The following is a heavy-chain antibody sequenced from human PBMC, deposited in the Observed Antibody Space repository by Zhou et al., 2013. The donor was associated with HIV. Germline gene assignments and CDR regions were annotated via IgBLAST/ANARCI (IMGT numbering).Heavy chain of an antibody. CDR2: ISAXNGNT. V-gene: IGHV1-18*01. D-gene: IGHD2-2*01. CDR3: ARAVVPAAATSYYYYMDV. CDR1: GYTFTSYG. Sequence: QVQLVQSGAEVKKPGASVKVSCKASGYTFTSYGISWVRQAPGQGLEWMGWISAXNGNTNYAQKFQGRVTMTRDTSISTAYMELSRLRSDDTAVYYCARAVVPAAATSYYYYMDVWGKGTTVTVSS. J-gene: IGHJ6*03.